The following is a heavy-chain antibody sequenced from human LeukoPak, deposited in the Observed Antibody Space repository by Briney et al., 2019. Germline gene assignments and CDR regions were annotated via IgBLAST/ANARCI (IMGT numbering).Heavy chain of an antibody. V-gene: IGHV6-1*01. D-gene: IGHD4-17*01. CDR1: GDSVTGDRAA. J-gene: IGHJ4*02. Sequence: SQTLSLTCAIFGDSVTGDRAAWHWIRQSPSTGLEWLGRTYYRSKWYHDYAPSVISRMAINADASKNQFSLRVNSVTPEDTAVYYCARDDYGQIDYWGQGTLVTVSS. CDR2: TYYRSKWYH. CDR3: ARDDYGQIDY.